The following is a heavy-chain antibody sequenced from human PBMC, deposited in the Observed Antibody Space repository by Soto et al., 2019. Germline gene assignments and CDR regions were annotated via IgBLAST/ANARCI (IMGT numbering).Heavy chain of an antibody. CDR2: IYYSGSA. CDR3: ARAPPGYTIFGVVTRFDS. V-gene: IGHV4-59*01. D-gene: IGHD3-3*01. CDR1: GGSISNYY. Sequence: SETLSLTCIVSGGSISNYYWSWIRQPPGKGLEWIGYIYYSGSANYNPSLKSRVTMSVDTSKNQFSLKLSSVAAADTAVYYCARAPPGYTIFGVVTRFDSWRQGTLVTAPQ. J-gene: IGHJ4*02.